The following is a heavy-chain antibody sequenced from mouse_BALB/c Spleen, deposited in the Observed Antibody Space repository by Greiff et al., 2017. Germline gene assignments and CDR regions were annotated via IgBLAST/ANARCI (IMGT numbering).Heavy chain of an antibody. Sequence: VQLQQSGPELVKPGASVKISCKASGYSFTGYFMNWVKQSHRKSLEWIGRINPYNGDTFYNQKFKGKAKLTVDKSSSTAHMEFLSLTSEDSEVYYCGKAIYDAYHGDIDYWGPGTSVTVSS. V-gene: IGHV1-37*01. CDR3: GKAIYDAYHGDIDY. D-gene: IGHD2-3*01. J-gene: IGHJ4*01. CDR1: GYSFTGYF. CDR2: INPYNGDT.